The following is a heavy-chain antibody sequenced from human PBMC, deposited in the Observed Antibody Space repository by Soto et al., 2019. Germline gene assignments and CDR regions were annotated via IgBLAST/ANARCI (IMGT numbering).Heavy chain of an antibody. D-gene: IGHD3-10*01. CDR1: GFTFSNYW. CDR3: ARGGNWFDP. Sequence: EVQLVESGGGLVQPGGSLRLSCAASGFTFSNYWMAWVRQAPGKGLEWVANIDQDGGEKYYVDSVKGRFTISRDNAKNSLYLHMNSLRAEDTAVYYWARGGNWFDPWGQGTLVTVSS. J-gene: IGHJ5*02. V-gene: IGHV3-7*05. CDR2: IDQDGGEK.